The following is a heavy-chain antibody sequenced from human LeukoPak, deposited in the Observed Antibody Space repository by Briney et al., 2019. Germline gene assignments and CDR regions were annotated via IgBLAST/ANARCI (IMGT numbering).Heavy chain of an antibody. Sequence: PGGSLRLSCAASGFTFRNAWMSWVRQAPGKGLEWVSYISSSTSTIYYADSVKGRFTISRGNAKNSLYLQMNSLRDEDTAVYYCARVGVGATYYFDYWGQGTLVTVSS. V-gene: IGHV3-48*02. CDR2: ISSSTSTI. D-gene: IGHD1-26*01. CDR1: GFTFRNAW. CDR3: ARVGVGATYYFDY. J-gene: IGHJ4*02.